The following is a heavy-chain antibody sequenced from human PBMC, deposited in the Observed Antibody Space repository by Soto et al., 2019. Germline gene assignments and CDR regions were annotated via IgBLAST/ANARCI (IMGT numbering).Heavy chain of an antibody. D-gene: IGHD1-7*01. J-gene: IGHJ4*02. V-gene: IGHV3-74*01. CDR3: ARGARNYYYFDC. CDR2: INGDGSST. CDR1: GFTFSSYW. Sequence: HPGGSLRLSCAASGFTFSSYWIHWVRQAPGKGLVWVSRINGDGSSTNYADSVKGQFTISRDNAKNTVYLQMNSLRVEDTAVYYCARGARNYYYFDCWGQGTLVTVSS.